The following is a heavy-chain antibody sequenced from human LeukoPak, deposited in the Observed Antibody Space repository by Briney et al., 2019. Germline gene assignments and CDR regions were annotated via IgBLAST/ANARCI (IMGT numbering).Heavy chain of an antibody. V-gene: IGHV1-2*02. CDR2: INPNSGGT. CDR3: ARAPYPYYYDSSGYGLFDY. Sequence: GASVKVSCKASGYTFTGYYMHWVRQAPGQGLEWMGWINPNSGGTNYAQKFQGRVTMTRDTSISTAYMELSRLRSDDTAVYYCARAPYPYYYDSSGYGLFDYWGQGTLVTVSS. CDR1: GYTFTGYY. D-gene: IGHD3-22*01. J-gene: IGHJ4*02.